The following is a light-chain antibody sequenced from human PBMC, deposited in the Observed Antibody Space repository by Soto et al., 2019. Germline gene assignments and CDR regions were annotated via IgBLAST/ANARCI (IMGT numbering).Light chain of an antibody. V-gene: IGKV3-11*01. J-gene: IGKJ2*01. CDR3: LQRSNSPPYT. Sequence: EIVLTQSPATLSLSPGERATLSCRASQSVSSYLAWYQQKPGQAPRLLIYDASNMATGIPARFSGSGSGTDFTLPISTLDPEDFAVYYCLQRSNSPPYTFGQRTKLHIK. CDR2: DAS. CDR1: QSVSSY.